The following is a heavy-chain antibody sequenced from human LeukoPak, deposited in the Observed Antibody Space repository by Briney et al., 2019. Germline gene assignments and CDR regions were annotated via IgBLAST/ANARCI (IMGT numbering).Heavy chain of an antibody. CDR1: GFTFSKYW. CDR2: INTDGTVT. V-gene: IGHV3-74*01. CDR3: ATKQWLAPPPDS. J-gene: IGHJ4*02. Sequence: PGGSLRLSCAASGFTFSKYWMLWVRQAPGKGLESVSRINTDGTVTTYADLVKGRFTVSRDNADNTMFLQMNSVRDEDTAVYYCATKQWLAPPPDSWGQGTPVTVSS. D-gene: IGHD6-19*01.